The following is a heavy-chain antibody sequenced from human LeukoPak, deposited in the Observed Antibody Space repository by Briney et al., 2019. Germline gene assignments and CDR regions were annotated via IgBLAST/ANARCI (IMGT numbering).Heavy chain of an antibody. D-gene: IGHD4-17*01. CDR1: GGTFRSYA. Sequence: ASVKVSCKAPGGTFRSYAITWVRQAPGKGLEWMGGIIPMINTPKYAQKFQGRVSITADESTSTGYMEVSSLRSEDTAVYYCAIFQGTYGDNENDYWGQGTLVTVSS. V-gene: IGHV1-69*01. CDR2: IIPMINTP. J-gene: IGHJ4*02. CDR3: AIFQGTYGDNENDY.